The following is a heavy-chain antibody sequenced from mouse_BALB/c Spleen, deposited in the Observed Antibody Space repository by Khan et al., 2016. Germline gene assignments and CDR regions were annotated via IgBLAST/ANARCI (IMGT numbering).Heavy chain of an antibody. CDR3: AWSFGYRGFAY. Sequence: EVQLQESGPGLVKPSQSLSLTCTVTGYSITSDYAWNWIRQFPGNKLEWMGYISYSGSTNYNPSLKSRVSITRDTSKNQFFLQLTSVTTEDTATSYCAWSFGYRGFAYWGQGTLVTVSA. V-gene: IGHV3-2*02. J-gene: IGHJ3*01. D-gene: IGHD2-2*01. CDR1: GYSITSDYA. CDR2: ISYSGST.